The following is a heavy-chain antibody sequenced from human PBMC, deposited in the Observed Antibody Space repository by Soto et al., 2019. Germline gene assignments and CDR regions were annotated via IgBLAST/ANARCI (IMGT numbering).Heavy chain of an antibody. J-gene: IGHJ3*02. CDR2: IKQDGSEK. D-gene: IGHD4-17*01. CDR1: GFTFSSYW. Sequence: GGSLRLSCAASGFTFSSYWMSWVRQAPGKGLEWVANIKQDGSEKYYVDSVKGRFTISRDNAKNSLYLQMNSLRAEDTAVYYCARDFTGAYDDAFDIWGQGTMVTVSS. V-gene: IGHV3-7*03. CDR3: ARDFTGAYDDAFDI.